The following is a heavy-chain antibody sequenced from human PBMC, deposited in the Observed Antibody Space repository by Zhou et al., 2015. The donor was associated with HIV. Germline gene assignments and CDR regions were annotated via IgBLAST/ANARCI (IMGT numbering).Heavy chain of an antibody. J-gene: IGHJ4*02. CDR2: VNPETGAT. D-gene: IGHD6-19*01. Sequence: QLQLVQSGAEVKKPGSSVKVSCKASGGTYITFAIHWLRQAPGQRLEWMGWVNPETGATLYEQKFQGRVTMTRDLSITTTYMELTWLRSDDTAVYYCAREAGGWYHLDFWGQGTLVPVSS. CDR1: GGTYITFA. V-gene: IGHV1-2*02. CDR3: AREAGGWYHLDF.